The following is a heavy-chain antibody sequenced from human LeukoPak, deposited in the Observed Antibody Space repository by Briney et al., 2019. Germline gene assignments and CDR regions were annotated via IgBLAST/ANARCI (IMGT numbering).Heavy chain of an antibody. D-gene: IGHD3-16*02. CDR1: GYTFTCYY. V-gene: IGHV1-2*06. Sequence: ASVKVSCKASGYTFTCYYMHWVRQAPGQGLGWMGRINPNSGGTNYAQKFQGRVTMTRDTSISTAYMELSRLRSDDTAVYYCARRTGGVIAPFDYWGQGTLVTVSS. J-gene: IGHJ4*02. CDR3: ARRTGGVIAPFDY. CDR2: INPNSGGT.